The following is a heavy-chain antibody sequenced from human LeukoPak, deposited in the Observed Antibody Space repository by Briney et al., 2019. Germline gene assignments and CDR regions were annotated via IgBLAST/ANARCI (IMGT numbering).Heavy chain of an antibody. J-gene: IGHJ4*02. Sequence: QAGRSLRLSCAASGSIFSDFWMHWVRQAPGKGLVWVSRINTDGGFTRYADSVQGRFIISRDTAKNTLFLQMNSLRAEDTAVYYCAREAKVGGALQYWGQGILVTVSS. CDR1: GSIFSDFW. CDR2: INTDGGFT. V-gene: IGHV3-74*01. D-gene: IGHD1-26*01. CDR3: AREAKVGGALQY.